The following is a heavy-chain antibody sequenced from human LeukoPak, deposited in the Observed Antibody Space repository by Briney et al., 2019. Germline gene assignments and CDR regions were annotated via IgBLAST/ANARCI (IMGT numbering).Heavy chain of an antibody. J-gene: IGHJ4*02. CDR3: ARVDIGSYFP. V-gene: IGHV3-72*01. CDR1: GFTFSSYS. CDR2: IRDKANSYTT. D-gene: IGHD1-26*01. Sequence: PGGSLRLSCAASGFTFSSYSMNWVRQAPGKGLEWVGRIRDKANSYTTEYAASVKGRFTISGDDSNNSLYLQMNSLKTEDTALYYCARVDIGSYFPWGQGTLVTVSS.